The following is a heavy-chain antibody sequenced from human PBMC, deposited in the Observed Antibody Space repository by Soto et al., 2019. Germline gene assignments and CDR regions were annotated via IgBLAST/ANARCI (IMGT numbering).Heavy chain of an antibody. Sequence: GGSLRLSCAASGFTFSSYGMHWVRQAPGKGLEWVAVIWYDGSNKYYADSAKGRFTISRDNSKNTLYLQMNSLRAEDTAVYYCAKASRPGPTFFDDWGQGTLVTVSS. CDR1: GFTFSSYG. CDR3: AKASRPGPTFFDD. D-gene: IGHD2-2*01. V-gene: IGHV3-33*06. CDR2: IWYDGSNK. J-gene: IGHJ4*02.